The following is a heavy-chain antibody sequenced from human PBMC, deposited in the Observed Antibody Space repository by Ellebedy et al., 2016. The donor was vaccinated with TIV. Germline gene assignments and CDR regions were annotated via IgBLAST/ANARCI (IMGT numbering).Heavy chain of an antibody. CDR3: ASREMATIDYYFDY. D-gene: IGHD5-24*01. CDR2: ISSSGSTI. J-gene: IGHJ4*02. CDR1: VFTFSAYY. Sequence: GESLKISCAASVFTFSAYYMSWIRQAPGKGLEWVSYISSSGSTIYYADSVKCRFTISRDNAKNSLYLQMNSLRAEDTAVYSCASREMATIDYYFDYWGQGTLVTVSS. V-gene: IGHV3-11*01.